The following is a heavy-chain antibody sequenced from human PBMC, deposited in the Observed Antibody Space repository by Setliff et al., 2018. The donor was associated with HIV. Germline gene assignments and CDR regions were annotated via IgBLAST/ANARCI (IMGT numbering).Heavy chain of an antibody. J-gene: IGHJ4*02. D-gene: IGHD6-19*01. CDR1: GGSISSYH. Sequence: SETLSLTCAVSGGSISSYHWSWIRQPPGKGLEWIGYIYFSGSTNYNPSLKSRVTISVDTSKIQFSLKLRSVTAADTAVDYCARGGKWLAFDYWGQGTLVTVSS. CDR2: IYFSGST. CDR3: ARGGKWLAFDY. V-gene: IGHV4-59*13.